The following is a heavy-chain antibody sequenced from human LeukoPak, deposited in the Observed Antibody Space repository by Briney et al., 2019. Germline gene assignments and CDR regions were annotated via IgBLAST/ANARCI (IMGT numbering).Heavy chain of an antibody. V-gene: IGHV4-31*03. D-gene: IGHD6-6*01. CDR1: GGSISSGGYY. CDR3: ARVRGGNSSSSYYFDY. CDR2: IYYSGST. Sequence: SETLSLTCTVSGGSISSGGYYWSWIRQHPGKGLEWIGYIYYSGSTYYNPSLKSRVTISVDTSKNQFSLKLSSVTAADTAVYYCARVRGGNSSSSYYFDYWGQGTLVTVSS. J-gene: IGHJ4*02.